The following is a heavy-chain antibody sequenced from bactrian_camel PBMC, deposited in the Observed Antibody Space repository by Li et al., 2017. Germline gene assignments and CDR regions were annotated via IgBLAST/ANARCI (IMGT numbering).Heavy chain of an antibody. CDR1: GDTYSSYC. D-gene: IGHD1*01. V-gene: IGHV3S53*01. Sequence: HVQLVESGGNLVQPGGSLRLSCAASGDTYSSYCMGWFRQAPGKEREGVAAIDSDGSTSYADSVKGRFTISTDNTRNTLLLQMNSLKPEDTDMYYCAAVPFTPGGCGDLAFRNFGYWGQGTQVTVS. J-gene: IGHJ6*01. CDR3: AAVPFTPGGCGDLAFRNFGY. CDR2: IDSDGST.